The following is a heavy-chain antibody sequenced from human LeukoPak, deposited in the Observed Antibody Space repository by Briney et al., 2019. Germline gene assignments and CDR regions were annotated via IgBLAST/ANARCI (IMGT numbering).Heavy chain of an antibody. J-gene: IGHJ3*02. CDR1: GFTFDDYA. CDR3: AKDKTTMNYDAFDI. CDR2: ISWNSGSI. D-gene: IGHD1-1*01. V-gene: IGHV3-9*01. Sequence: GGSLRLSCAASGFTFDDYAMHWVRQAPGKGLEWVSGISWNSGSIGYADSVKGRFTISRDNAKNSLYLQMHSLRAEDTALYYCAKDKTTMNYDAFDIWGQGTMVTVSS.